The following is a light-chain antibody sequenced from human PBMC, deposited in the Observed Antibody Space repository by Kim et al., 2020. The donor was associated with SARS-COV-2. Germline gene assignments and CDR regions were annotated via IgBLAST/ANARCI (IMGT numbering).Light chain of an antibody. CDR1: QSVSSSY. Sequence: EVVLTQSPGTLSLSPGERATLSCRASQSVSSSYLAWYQQKPGQAPRVLIYGASSRATGIPDRFSGSGSGIDFILTISRLEPEDFAVYYCQQYGSSPTFGQGTKVDIK. V-gene: IGKV3-20*01. J-gene: IGKJ1*01. CDR2: GAS. CDR3: QQYGSSPT.